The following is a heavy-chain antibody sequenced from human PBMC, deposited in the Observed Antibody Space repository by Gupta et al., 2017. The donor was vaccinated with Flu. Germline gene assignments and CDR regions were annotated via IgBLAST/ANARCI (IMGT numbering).Heavy chain of an antibody. V-gene: IGHV3-48*03. CDR3: ASGLLWFGELYTDF. J-gene: IGHJ4*02. Sequence: EVQLVESGGGLVQTGGSLRLSCAASGITFRNYEMNWVRQAPGKGLQWVSYISSSGSTIYYADSVKGRFTISRDNARNSLYLQMNSLRAEDTAVYYCASGLLWFGELYTDFWGQGTLVSVSS. CDR2: ISSSGSTI. CDR1: GITFRNYE. D-gene: IGHD3-10*01.